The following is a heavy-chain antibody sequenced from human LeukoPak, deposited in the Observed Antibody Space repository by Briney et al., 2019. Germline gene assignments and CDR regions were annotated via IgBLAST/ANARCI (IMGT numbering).Heavy chain of an antibody. V-gene: IGHV1-2*02. CDR3: ARGASGHTPYYFDY. D-gene: IGHD4/OR15-4a*01. J-gene: IGHJ4*02. CDR2: INPNSGGT. CDR1: GYTFTGYY. Sequence: GASVKVSCKASGYTFTGYYMHWVRQAPGQGLEWMGWINPNSGGTNYAQKFQGRVTMPRDTSISTAYMELSRLRSDDTAVYYCARGASGHTPYYFDYWGQGTLVTVSS.